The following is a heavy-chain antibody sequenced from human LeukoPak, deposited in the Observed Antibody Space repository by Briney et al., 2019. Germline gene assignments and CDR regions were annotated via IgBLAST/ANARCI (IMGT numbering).Heavy chain of an antibody. J-gene: IGHJ6*02. CDR1: GGSFSGYY. Sequence: PSETLSLTCAVYGGSFSGYYWSWIRQPPGKGLEWIGEINHSGSTNYNPSLKSRVTISVDTSKNQFSLKLSSVTAADTAVYYCARSIFGVVTSDYYYYGMDVWGQGTTVTVSS. CDR3: ARSIFGVVTSDYYYYGMDV. CDR2: INHSGST. V-gene: IGHV4-34*01. D-gene: IGHD3-3*01.